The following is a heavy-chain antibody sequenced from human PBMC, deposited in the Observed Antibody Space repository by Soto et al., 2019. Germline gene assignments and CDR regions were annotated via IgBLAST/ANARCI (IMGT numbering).Heavy chain of an antibody. CDR1: GGTFSSYA. Sequence: QVQLVQTGAEVKKPGSSVKVSCKASGGTFSSYAISWVRQAPVQGLEWMGGIIPIVGTAYYAQKFQGRVTITADESTSTAYMELSSLRSEDTDVYYCARMGIVREQIVNRVASTGWLDLWGQGTLVTV. CDR2: IIPIVGTA. V-gene: IGHV1-69*01. CDR3: ARMGIVREQIVNRVASTGWLDL. J-gene: IGHJ5*01. D-gene: IGHD6-19*01.